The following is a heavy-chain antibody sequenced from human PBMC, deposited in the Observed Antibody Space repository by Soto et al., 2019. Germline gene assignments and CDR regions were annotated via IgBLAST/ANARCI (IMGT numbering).Heavy chain of an antibody. Sequence: SGPTLVNPTQTLTLTCTFSGFSLETSGMGMSWIRQPPGKALEWLALIYWDDDKRYSPSLKNRLTITKDTSKNQVVLTLTNVDPVDTATYYCAHSLYHDDNSGHYTYWYFDRWGRGTLVTGSS. CDR2: IYWDDDK. V-gene: IGHV2-5*02. CDR1: GFSLETSGMG. J-gene: IGHJ2*01. D-gene: IGHD3-22*01. CDR3: AHSLYHDDNSGHYTYWYFDR.